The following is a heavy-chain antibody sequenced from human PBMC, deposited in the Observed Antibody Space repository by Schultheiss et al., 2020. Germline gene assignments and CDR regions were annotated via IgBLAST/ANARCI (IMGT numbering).Heavy chain of an antibody. CDR2: IYTSGST. J-gene: IGHJ4*02. CDR3: ARWGGNFEDYFDY. CDR1: GGSISSGSYY. D-gene: IGHD3-16*01. V-gene: IGHV4-61*02. Sequence: SETLSLTCTVSGGSISSGSYYWSWIRQPAGKGLEWIGRIYTSGSTNYNPSLKSRVTISVDTSKNQFSLKLSSVTAADTAVYYCARWGGNFEDYFDYWGQGTLVTVSS.